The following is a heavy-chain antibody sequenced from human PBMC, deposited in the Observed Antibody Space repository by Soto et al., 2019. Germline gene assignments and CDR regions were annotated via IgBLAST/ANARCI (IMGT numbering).Heavy chain of an antibody. V-gene: IGHV4-30-4*08. CDR2: ISYTGTT. Sequence: PSETLSLTCTVSGSSISDEYHLTWIRQSPAKGLEWIGYISYTGTTYYNPSLQGRVSISADTSKNQFSLRLASVTAEETAAYYCARQPTVTTTRRFLDSWGQRSLGTGS. CDR3: ARQPTVTTTRRFLDS. J-gene: IGHJ4*02. CDR1: GSSISDEYH. D-gene: IGHD4-17*01.